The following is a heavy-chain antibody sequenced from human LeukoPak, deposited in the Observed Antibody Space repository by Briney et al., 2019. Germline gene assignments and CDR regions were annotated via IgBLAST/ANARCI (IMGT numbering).Heavy chain of an antibody. CDR1: GFTFSSYG. Sequence: GGSLRLSCAGSGFTFSSYGMHWVRQAPGKGLEWVAFIRYDGTNKFYADSVKGRFTVSRDNSKNTLYLQMNSLRAEDTAVYYCVRVRDGYNDAYDIWGQGTMVTVPS. J-gene: IGHJ3*02. CDR2: IRYDGTNK. CDR3: VRVRDGYNDAYDI. V-gene: IGHV3-30*02. D-gene: IGHD5-24*01.